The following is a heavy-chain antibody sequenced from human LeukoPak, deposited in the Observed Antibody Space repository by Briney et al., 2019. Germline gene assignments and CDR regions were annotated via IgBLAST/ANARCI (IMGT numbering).Heavy chain of an antibody. J-gene: IGHJ5*02. CDR1: GGSISSGSYY. CDR2: IYYSGST. CDR3: ARAPPYCSSTSCRFDP. D-gene: IGHD2-2*01. Sequence: SETLSLTCTVSGGSISSGSYYWSWIRQPPGKGLEWIGYIYYSGSTNYNPSLKSRVTISVDTSKNQFSLKLSSVTAADTAVYYCARAPPYCSSTSCRFDPWGQGTLVTVSS. V-gene: IGHV4-61*01.